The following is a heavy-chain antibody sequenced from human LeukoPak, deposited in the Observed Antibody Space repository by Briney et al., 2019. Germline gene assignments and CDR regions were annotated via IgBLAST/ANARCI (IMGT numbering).Heavy chain of an antibody. D-gene: IGHD1-26*01. CDR1: GGSISSSNYY. CDR2: VYSSGST. V-gene: IGHV4-39*07. CDR3: ARAWELPDY. Sequence: SETLSLTCTVSGGSISSSNYYWGWIRQPPGKGLEWIGSVYSSGSTYYNPSLKSRVTISVDTSKNQFSLKLSSVTAADTAVYYCARAWELPDYWGQGTLVTVSS. J-gene: IGHJ4*02.